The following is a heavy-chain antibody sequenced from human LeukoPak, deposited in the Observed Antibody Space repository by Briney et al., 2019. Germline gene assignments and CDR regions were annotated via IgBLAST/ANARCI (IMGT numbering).Heavy chain of an antibody. J-gene: IGHJ5*02. CDR3: ARDRSPCSGGRCYSYNWFDP. V-gene: IGHV3-7*04. Sequence: GGSLRLSCAASGFTLSSYWMTWVRQAPGKGLEWVTNIKQDGSEKYYVDSVKGRFSISRDNAKNSLFLQMNSLRAEDTAVYYCARDRSPCSGGRCYSYNWFDPWGQGTLVTVSS. CDR1: GFTLSSYW. D-gene: IGHD2-15*01. CDR2: IKQDGSEK.